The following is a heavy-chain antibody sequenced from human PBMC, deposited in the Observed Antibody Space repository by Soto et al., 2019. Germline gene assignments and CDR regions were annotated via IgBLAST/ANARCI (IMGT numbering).Heavy chain of an antibody. V-gene: IGHV4-4*07. D-gene: IGHD3-10*01. J-gene: IGHJ4*02. CDR1: GGSISSYY. Sequence: SETLSLTCTVSGGSISSYYWRWIRQPAGKGLGWIGRIYTSGSTNYNPSLKSRVTMSVDTSKNQFSLKLSSVTAADTAVYYCARDLFGELLYHFDYWGQGTLVTVSS. CDR2: IYTSGST. CDR3: ARDLFGELLYHFDY.